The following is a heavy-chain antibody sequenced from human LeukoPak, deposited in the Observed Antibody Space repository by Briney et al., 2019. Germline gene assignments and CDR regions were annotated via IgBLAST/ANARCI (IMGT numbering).Heavy chain of an antibody. D-gene: IGHD3-22*01. CDR3: ATISYDSNAYFDY. Sequence: GGSLRLSCAASGFTFSRYWMHWVRQAPGKGLAWVSSISGDGTNTNYADSVKGRFTISRDNAKNTLYLQMHSLGAEDTAVYYCATISYDSNAYFDYWGQGTLVPVSS. V-gene: IGHV3-74*01. CDR2: ISGDGTNT. J-gene: IGHJ4*02. CDR1: GFTFSRYW.